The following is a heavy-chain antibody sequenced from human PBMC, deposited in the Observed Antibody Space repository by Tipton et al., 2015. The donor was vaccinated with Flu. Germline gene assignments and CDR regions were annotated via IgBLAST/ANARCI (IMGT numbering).Heavy chain of an antibody. J-gene: IGHJ6*02. CDR1: GGSISSYY. CDR2: IYYSGST. V-gene: IGHV4-59*08. D-gene: IGHD3-3*01. Sequence: TLSLTCTVSGGSISSYYWSWIRQPPGKGLEWIGYIYYSGSTNYNPSLKSRVTISVDTSKNQFSLKLSSVTAADTAVYYCARQTYDFWSGYPYYYYGMDVRGQGTTVTVSS. CDR3: ARQTYDFWSGYPYYYYGMDV.